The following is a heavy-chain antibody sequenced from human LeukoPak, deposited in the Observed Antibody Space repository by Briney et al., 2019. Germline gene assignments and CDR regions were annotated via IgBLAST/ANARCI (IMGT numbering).Heavy chain of an antibody. V-gene: IGHV4-34*01. CDR1: GGSFSGYY. J-gene: IGHJ4*02. CDR3: ARGGYYGDYLFDY. D-gene: IGHD4-17*01. Sequence: PSETLSLTCAVYGGSFSGYYWSWIRQPPGKGLEGIGEINHSGSTNYNPSLKSRVTISGDTSKNQFSLKLSSVTAADTAVYYCARGGYYGDYLFDYWGQGTLVTVSS. CDR2: INHSGST.